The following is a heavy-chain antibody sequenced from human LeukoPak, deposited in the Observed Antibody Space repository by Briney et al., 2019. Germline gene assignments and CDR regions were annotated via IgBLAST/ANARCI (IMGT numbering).Heavy chain of an antibody. J-gene: IGHJ4*02. CDR2: VYYSGNT. D-gene: IGHD5-24*01. Sequence: SETLSLTCTVSGGSISTYYWSWIRQPPGKGLEWIGYVYYSGNTNYNASLKSRVTISVDTSKNQISLKLSSVTAADTAVYYCARGARAGYNLEPFDSWGQGTLVTVSS. V-gene: IGHV4-59*08. CDR3: ARGARAGYNLEPFDS. CDR1: GGSISTYY.